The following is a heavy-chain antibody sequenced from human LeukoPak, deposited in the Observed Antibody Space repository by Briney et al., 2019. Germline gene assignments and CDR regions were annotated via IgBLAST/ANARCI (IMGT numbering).Heavy chain of an antibody. J-gene: IGHJ4*02. V-gene: IGHV1-18*01. D-gene: IGHD5-12*01. Sequence: ASVKVSCKASGSTFTSYGINWVRQAPGHGLEWMGWISAYNGNTNYAQKLQGRVTMTTDTSTSTAYMELRSLRSDDTAVYYCARDDALVATGSFDYWGQGTLVTVSS. CDR1: GSTFTSYG. CDR3: ARDDALVATGSFDY. CDR2: ISAYNGNT.